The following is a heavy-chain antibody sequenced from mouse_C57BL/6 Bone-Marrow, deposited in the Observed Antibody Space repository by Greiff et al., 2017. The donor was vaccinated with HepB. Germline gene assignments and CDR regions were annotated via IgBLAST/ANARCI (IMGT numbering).Heavy chain of an antibody. V-gene: IGHV1-81*01. CDR2: IYPRSGNT. J-gene: IGHJ1*03. CDR1: GYTFTSYG. CDR3: ARWGYYGSSSTGAPYFDV. D-gene: IGHD1-1*01. Sequence: QVHVKQSGAELARPGASVKLSCKASGYTFTSYGISWVKQRTGQGLEWIGEIYPRSGNTYYNEKFKGKATLTADKYSSTAYMELRSLTSEDSAVYFCARWGYYGSSSTGAPYFDVWGTGTTVTVSS.